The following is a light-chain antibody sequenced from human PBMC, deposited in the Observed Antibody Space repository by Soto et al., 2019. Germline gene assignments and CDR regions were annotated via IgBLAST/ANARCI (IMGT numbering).Light chain of an antibody. V-gene: IGLV2-14*01. CDR2: VVS. CDR1: SSDVGSYNY. CDR3: GTWDSSLSGYV. Sequence: QSALTQPASVSGSPGQSITISCTGTSSDVGSYNYVSWYQQHPGKAPKLMIYVVSDRPSGISSRFSGSKSGNTASLTISGLQTEDEADYYCGTWDSSLSGYVFGTGTKVTVL. J-gene: IGLJ1*01.